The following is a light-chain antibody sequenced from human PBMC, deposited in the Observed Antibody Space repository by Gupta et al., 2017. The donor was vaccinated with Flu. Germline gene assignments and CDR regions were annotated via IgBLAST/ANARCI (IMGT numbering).Light chain of an antibody. CDR3: QHTYSAPHS. CDR2: AAS. V-gene: IGKV1-39*01. CDR1: QSISNY. Sequence: DIQMTQSPSSLSASVGDRVTITCRASQSISNYLNWYQQKPGKVPRLLIYAASSLQSGVPSRFSGSGSGTDFTLTISSLQPEDFGTYYCQHTYSAPHSFGQGTKVEIK. J-gene: IGKJ2*03.